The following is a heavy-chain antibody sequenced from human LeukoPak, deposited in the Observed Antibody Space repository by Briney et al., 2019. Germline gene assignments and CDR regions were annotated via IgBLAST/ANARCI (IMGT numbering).Heavy chain of an antibody. V-gene: IGHV3-23*01. CDR1: GFTVSSNY. CDR2: ITGSGFST. CDR3: AKCAYSSGWYFDL. Sequence: GGSLRLSCAASGFTVSSNYMSWVRQAPGKGLEWVSAITGSGFSTYCADSVKGRFTISRDNSKNTLYLQMNSLRAEDTAVYYCAKCAYSSGWYFDLWGRGTLVTVSS. J-gene: IGHJ2*01. D-gene: IGHD6-19*01.